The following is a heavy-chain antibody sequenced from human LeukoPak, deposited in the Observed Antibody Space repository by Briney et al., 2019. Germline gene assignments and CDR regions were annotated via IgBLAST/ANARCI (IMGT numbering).Heavy chain of an antibody. CDR1: GYTFTSYG. Sequence: ASVKVSCKASGYTFTSYGISWVRQAPGQGLEWMGWISAYNGNTNYAQKLQGRVTMTTDTSTSPAYMELRSLRSDDTAVYYCARYILTGYYPDYWGQGTLVSVSS. CDR3: ARYILTGYYPDY. V-gene: IGHV1-18*01. J-gene: IGHJ4*02. D-gene: IGHD3-9*01. CDR2: ISAYNGNT.